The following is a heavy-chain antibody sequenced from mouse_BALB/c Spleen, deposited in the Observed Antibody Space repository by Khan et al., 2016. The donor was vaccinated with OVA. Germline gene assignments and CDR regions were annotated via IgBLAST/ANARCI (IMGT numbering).Heavy chain of an antibody. V-gene: IGHV5-6*01. D-gene: IGHD1-1*01. CDR1: GFTFSTYG. J-gene: IGHJ3*01. CDR3: SRLAYYYASGGFAY. Sequence: EVQLVESGGDLVKPGGSLKLSCAASGFTFSTYGMSWVRQTPDKRLEWVATVSTGGGYTYYPDSVKGRFTISRDNAKNTLYLQMRSVKSEDTAMFYCSRLAYYYASGGFAYWGQGTLVTVSA. CDR2: VSTGGGYT.